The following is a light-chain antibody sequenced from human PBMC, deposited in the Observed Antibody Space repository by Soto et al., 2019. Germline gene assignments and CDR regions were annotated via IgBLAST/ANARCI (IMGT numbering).Light chain of an antibody. J-gene: IGKJ1*01. Sequence: EIVMTQSPATLSVSPGERATLSCRASQSVSNNFAWFQQKPGQAPRLLIYGASTRATGIPARFSGSGSGTAFTLSISSLQSEDFAVYYCHQYNNWPRTFGQGTKVDI. CDR1: QSVSNN. CDR3: HQYNNWPRT. V-gene: IGKV3-15*01. CDR2: GAS.